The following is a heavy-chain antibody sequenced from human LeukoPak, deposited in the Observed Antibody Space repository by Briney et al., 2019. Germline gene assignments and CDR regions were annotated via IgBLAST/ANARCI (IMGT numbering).Heavy chain of an antibody. V-gene: IGHV3-7*01. CDR3: VSGFLQWLY. CDR1: GFIFGGYW. J-gene: IGHJ4*02. D-gene: IGHD3-3*01. CDR2: TNPDGSIK. Sequence: GGSLRLSRAASGFIFGGYWMSWVRQAPGRGLEWVANTNPDGSIKYYVDSVNGRFTISRDNAKNSLYLQMNSLRAEDTAVYYCVSGFLQWLYWGQGTLVTVSS.